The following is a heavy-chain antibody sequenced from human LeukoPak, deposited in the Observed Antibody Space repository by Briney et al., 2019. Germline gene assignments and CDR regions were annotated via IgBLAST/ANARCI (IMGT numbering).Heavy chain of an antibody. D-gene: IGHD6-19*01. CDR2: INHSGST. CDR1: GGSFSGYY. Sequence: SETLSLTCAVYGGSFSGYYWSWIRQPPGKGLEWIGEINHSGSTNYNPSLKSRVTISVDTSKNQFSLTLNSLTAADTAVYYCARGQWLDNDWGQGTLVTVSS. J-gene: IGHJ4*02. V-gene: IGHV4-34*01. CDR3: ARGQWLDND.